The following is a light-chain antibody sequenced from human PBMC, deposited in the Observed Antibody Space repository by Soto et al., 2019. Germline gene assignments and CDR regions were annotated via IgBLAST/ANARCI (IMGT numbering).Light chain of an antibody. J-gene: IGKJ3*01. Sequence: DIHMTQSPSYLSASVGDRVTITCRASQDISNYLAWYQQKPGKVPKLLIYAASTLQSGVSSRFSGSGSGTVFTLTISSLQHEDVANYYCQKYNSAPLTFSPGTKVDIK. CDR1: QDISNY. CDR2: AAS. V-gene: IGKV1-27*01. CDR3: QKYNSAPLT.